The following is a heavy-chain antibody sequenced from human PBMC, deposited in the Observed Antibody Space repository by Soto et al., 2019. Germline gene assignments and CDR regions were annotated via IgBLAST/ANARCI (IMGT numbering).Heavy chain of an antibody. CDR1: GYAFTSYD. CDR3: ARGMFGRYFSSTSCCMYFRELKNWFDP. CDR2: MNPTSGNT. D-gene: IGHD2-2*01. J-gene: IGHJ5*02. V-gene: IGHV1-8*01. Sequence: CASVKVPFKAAGYAFTSYDITWVRQASGQGLEGMGGMNPTSGNTGYAQKFKGRVSMTTNTSISTAYMELSSLRSEDTAVYYCARGMFGRYFSSTSCCMYFRELKNWFDPWGQGTLVTVSS.